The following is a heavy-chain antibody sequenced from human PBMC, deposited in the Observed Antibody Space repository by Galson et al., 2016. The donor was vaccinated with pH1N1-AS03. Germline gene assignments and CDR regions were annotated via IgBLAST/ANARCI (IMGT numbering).Heavy chain of an antibody. Sequence: PALVKPTQTLTLTCTVTGFSLTTMREGVGWIRQPPGKALEWLAPIYWNGGKRFSQSLKNRLTITKDTSKNEVVLTMTNMDTADTGTYYCAHSRVAVEASGAFDVWGQGTTVTVSS. CDR1: GFSLTTMREG. V-gene: IGHV2-5*01. CDR2: IYWNGGK. D-gene: IGHD6-19*01. CDR3: AHSRVAVEASGAFDV. J-gene: IGHJ3*01.